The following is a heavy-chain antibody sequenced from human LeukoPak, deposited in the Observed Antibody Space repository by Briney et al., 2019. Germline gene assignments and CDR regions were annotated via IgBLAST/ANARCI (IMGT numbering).Heavy chain of an antibody. J-gene: IGHJ4*02. V-gene: IGHV3-7*01. CDR3: ARDRPDYDFWSGYYSY. D-gene: IGHD3-3*01. Sequence: AGGSLRLSCAASGFTFSSYWMSWVRQAPGRGLEWVANIKQDGSEKYYVDSVKGRFTISRDNAKNSLYLQMNSLRAEDTAVYYCARDRPDYDFWSGYYSYWGQGTLVTVSS. CDR2: IKQDGSEK. CDR1: GFTFSSYW.